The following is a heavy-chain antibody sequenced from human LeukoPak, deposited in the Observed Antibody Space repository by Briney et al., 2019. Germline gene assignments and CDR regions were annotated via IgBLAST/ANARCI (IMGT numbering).Heavy chain of an antibody. V-gene: IGHV3-30*18. CDR1: GFTFSSYG. D-gene: IGHD6-19*01. CDR3: AKALGRWLPKAVFDY. Sequence: GGSLRLSCAASGFTFSSYGMHWVRQAPGKGLEWVAVISYDGSNKYYADSVKGRFTISRDNSKNTLYLQMNSLRAEDTAVYYCAKALGRWLPKAVFDYWGQGTLVTVSS. CDR2: ISYDGSNK. J-gene: IGHJ4*02.